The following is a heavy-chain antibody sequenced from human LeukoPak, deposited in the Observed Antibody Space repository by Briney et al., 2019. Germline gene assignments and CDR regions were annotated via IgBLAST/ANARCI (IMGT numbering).Heavy chain of an antibody. CDR2: ISHSGSNL. D-gene: IGHD3-22*01. Sequence: GGSLRLSCAASGFTFSDSFMNWIRQAPGKGLGWLSYISHSGSNLDYAESVRGRFTISRDNANHSPYLQINSLRAEDTAVYYCARGDSSGAPDYWGQGILVTVSS. CDR1: GFTFSDSF. CDR3: ARGDSSGAPDY. V-gene: IGHV3-11*01. J-gene: IGHJ4*02.